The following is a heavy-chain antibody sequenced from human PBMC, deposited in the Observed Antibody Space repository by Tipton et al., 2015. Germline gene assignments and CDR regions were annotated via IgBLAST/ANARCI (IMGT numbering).Heavy chain of an antibody. CDR3: ARDLEHGMDV. Sequence: TLSLTCSVSSDSISKYYWSWIRQPPGKGLEWIGYISFSDTTHYNPSLKSRITISLNTSKNQFPLKMSSVTAADTAVYFCARDLEHGMDVWGQGTTVTVS. CDR1: SDSISKYY. CDR2: ISFSDTT. J-gene: IGHJ6*02. V-gene: IGHV4-59*01.